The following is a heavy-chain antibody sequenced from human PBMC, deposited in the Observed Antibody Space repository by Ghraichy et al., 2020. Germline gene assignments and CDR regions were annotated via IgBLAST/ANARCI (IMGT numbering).Heavy chain of an antibody. J-gene: IGHJ6*01. CDR2: NSGRAAVT. V-gene: IGHV3-23*01. D-gene: IGHD5-24*01. Sequence: GESLNISCAASGFTLSSYAMSWVRQAPGEGLYLVSANSGRAAVTNYADSVKGRFTIPRDNPKNTLYLQMNSLRAEDTAVYYCAKGRMAREIAPGGYCYYYG. CDR3: AKGRMAREIAPGGYCYYYG. CDR1: GFTLSSYA.